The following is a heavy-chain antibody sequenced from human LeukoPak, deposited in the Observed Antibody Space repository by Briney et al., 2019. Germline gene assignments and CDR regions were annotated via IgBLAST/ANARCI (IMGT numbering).Heavy chain of an antibody. J-gene: IGHJ4*02. Sequence: GGSLRLSCAASGFTFSSSAMHWVRQAPSRGLEWVTVISSDGSNKDYADSVKGRFTISRDNSENTLYLQMDSLRADDTALYYCAKTADCSTTSCFRQFDSWGQGTLVTVSS. CDR3: AKTADCSTTSCFRQFDS. V-gene: IGHV3-30*01. D-gene: IGHD2-2*01. CDR1: GFTFSSSA. CDR2: ISSDGSNK.